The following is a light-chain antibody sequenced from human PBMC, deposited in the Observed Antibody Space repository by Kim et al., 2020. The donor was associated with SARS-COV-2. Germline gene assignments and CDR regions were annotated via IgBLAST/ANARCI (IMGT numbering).Light chain of an antibody. CDR3: QAWDSSTWV. J-gene: IGLJ3*02. CDR2: QDR. Sequence: SYELTQPPSVSVPPGQTASITCSGDKLGDKYASWYQQKPGQSPVLVIYQDRKRPSGIPERFSGSNSGNTATLTISGTQAMDEADYYCQAWDSSTWVFGGGTQLTVL. V-gene: IGLV3-1*01. CDR1: KLGDKY.